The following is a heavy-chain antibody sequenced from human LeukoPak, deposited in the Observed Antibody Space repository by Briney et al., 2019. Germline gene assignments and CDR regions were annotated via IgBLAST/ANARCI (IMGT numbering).Heavy chain of an antibody. D-gene: IGHD6-19*01. CDR3: AKDYLAVAGTGDY. CDR1: GFTFSSYA. Sequence: PGGSLRLSCAASGFTFSSYAMHWVRQAPGKGLEWVAVISYDGSNKYYADSVKGRFTISRDNSKNTLYLQMNSLRAEDTAVYYCAKDYLAVAGTGDYWGQGTLVTVSS. J-gene: IGHJ4*02. V-gene: IGHV3-30*04. CDR2: ISYDGSNK.